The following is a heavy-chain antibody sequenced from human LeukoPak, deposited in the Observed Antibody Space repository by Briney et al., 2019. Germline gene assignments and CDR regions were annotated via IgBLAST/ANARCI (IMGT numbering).Heavy chain of an antibody. J-gene: IGHJ6*02. D-gene: IGHD3-22*01. CDR2: INHSGST. CDR3: AGAYYYDSSGLMNGMDV. CDR1: GGSFSGYY. V-gene: IGHV4-34*01. Sequence: SETLSLTCAVYGGSFSGYYWSWIRQPPGKGLEWIGEINHSGSTNYNPSLKSRVTISVDTSKNQFSLKLSSVTAADTAVYYCAGAYYYDSSGLMNGMDVWGQGTTVTVSS.